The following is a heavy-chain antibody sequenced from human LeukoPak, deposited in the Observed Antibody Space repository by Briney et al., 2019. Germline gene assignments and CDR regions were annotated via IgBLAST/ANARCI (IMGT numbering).Heavy chain of an antibody. CDR1: AGSISSYY. CDR3: ARVDEGGYYYYGMDV. V-gene: IGHV4-59*01. Sequence: PSETLSLTCTVSAGSISSYYWSWIRQPPGKGLEWLGYIYSSGSTNYNPPLKSRVTISVDTSKNQFSLKLSSVTAADTAVYYCARVDEGGYYYYGMDVWGQGTTVTVSS. CDR2: IYSSGST. D-gene: IGHD3-16*01. J-gene: IGHJ6*02.